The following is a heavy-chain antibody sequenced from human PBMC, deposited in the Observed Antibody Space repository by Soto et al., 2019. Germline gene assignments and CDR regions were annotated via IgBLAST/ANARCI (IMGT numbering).Heavy chain of an antibody. D-gene: IGHD2-15*01. V-gene: IGHV4-30-2*01. Sequence: SETLSLPCSVSGCSISSGGYSWSWIRQPPGKGLEWIGYIYHSGSTYSNPSLKSRVTISVDRSKNQSSLKLSSVTAADTAVYYCARSKVGYCSGGSCYPGWFDPWGQGTLVTVSS. CDR2: IYHSGST. CDR1: GCSISSGGYS. CDR3: ARSKVGYCSGGSCYPGWFDP. J-gene: IGHJ5*02.